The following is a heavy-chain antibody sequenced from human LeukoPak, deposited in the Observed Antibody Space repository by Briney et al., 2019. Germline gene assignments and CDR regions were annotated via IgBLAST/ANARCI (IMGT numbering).Heavy chain of an antibody. D-gene: IGHD4-17*01. CDR2: ISYDGSNK. Sequence: GRSLRLSCAASGFTFSSYGMHWVRQAPGKGLEWVAVISYDGSNKYYADSVKGRFTISRDNSKNTLYLQMNSLRAEDTAVYYCASSMTTVTTAPLDYWGQGTLVTVSS. CDR3: ASSMTTVTTAPLDY. CDR1: GFTFSSYG. V-gene: IGHV3-30*03. J-gene: IGHJ4*02.